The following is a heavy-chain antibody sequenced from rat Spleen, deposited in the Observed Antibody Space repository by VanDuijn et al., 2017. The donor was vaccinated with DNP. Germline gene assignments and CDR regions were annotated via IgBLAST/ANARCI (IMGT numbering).Heavy chain of an antibody. J-gene: IGHJ4*01. V-gene: IGHV3-1*01. D-gene: IGHD4-3*01. CDR3: ARLIGGYVMDA. CDR2: ISYSDST. Sequence: EVQLQESGPGLVKPSQSLSLTCSVTGYSITSNYWGWIRKFPGNKMEWMGYISYSDSTRYNPSLKSRFSITRDTSKNQFFLQLNSVTTEDTATYYCARLIGGYVMDAWGQGASVTVSS. CDR1: GYSITSNY.